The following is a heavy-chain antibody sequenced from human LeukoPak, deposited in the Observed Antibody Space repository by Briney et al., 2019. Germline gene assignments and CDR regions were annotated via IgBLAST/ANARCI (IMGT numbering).Heavy chain of an antibody. J-gene: IGHJ4*02. CDR3: ASSQVGYCSSTSCYHYYFDY. Sequence: PSETLSLTCAVSGGSLSSGGYSWSWIRQPPGKGLEWIGYIYHSGSTYYNPSLKSRVTISVDRSKNQFSLKLSSVTAADTAVYYCASSQVGYCSSTSCYHYYFDYWGQGTLVTVSS. V-gene: IGHV4-30-2*01. D-gene: IGHD2-2*01. CDR2: IYHSGST. CDR1: GGSLSSGGYS.